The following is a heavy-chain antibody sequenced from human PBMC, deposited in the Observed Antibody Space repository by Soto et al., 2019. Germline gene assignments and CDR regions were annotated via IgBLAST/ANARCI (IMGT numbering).Heavy chain of an antibody. CDR2: TYYRSKWYD. CDR1: GGSVSSNSAA. V-gene: IGHV6-1*01. CDR3: ARGAGRGYCSGNTCYSPYNYYGMDV. D-gene: IGHD2-15*01. Sequence: SQTLSLTGAVSGGSVSSNSAAWNWVRQSPSRGLEWLGRTYYRSKWYDYYAVSVKSRITISPDTSNNQFSLHLKSVTPEDTAVYYCARGAGRGYCSGNTCYSPYNYYGMDVWGQGTTVTAP. J-gene: IGHJ6*02.